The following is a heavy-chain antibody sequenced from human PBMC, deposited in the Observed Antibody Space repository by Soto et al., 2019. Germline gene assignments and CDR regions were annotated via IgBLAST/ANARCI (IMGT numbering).Heavy chain of an antibody. Sequence: PGGSLRLSCAASGFTFSSYAMSWVRQAPGKGLEWVSAISGSGGSTYYADSVKGRFTISRDNSKNTLYLQMNSLRAEDTAVYYCAKDRGPPYYYGSGSYFPVPLDVWGQGTTVTVSS. CDR3: AKDRGPPYYYGSGSYFPVPLDV. CDR2: ISGSGGST. V-gene: IGHV3-23*01. CDR1: GFTFSSYA. J-gene: IGHJ6*02. D-gene: IGHD3-10*01.